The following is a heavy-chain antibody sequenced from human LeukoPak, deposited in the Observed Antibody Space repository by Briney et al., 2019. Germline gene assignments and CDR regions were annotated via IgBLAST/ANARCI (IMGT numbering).Heavy chain of an antibody. D-gene: IGHD6-13*01. V-gene: IGHV4-61*02. CDR3: ARGLSGWQQLVRGYYYYYMDV. Sequence: SQTLSLTCTVSGGSISSDSYSWSWIRQSAGKGLEWIGRIRSGSTKYNPSLKSRVIISVDPSKNQFSLKLSSVTAADTAVYYYARGLSGWQQLVRGYYYYYMDVWGKGTTVTVSS. CDR1: GGSISSDSYS. CDR2: IRSGST. J-gene: IGHJ6*03.